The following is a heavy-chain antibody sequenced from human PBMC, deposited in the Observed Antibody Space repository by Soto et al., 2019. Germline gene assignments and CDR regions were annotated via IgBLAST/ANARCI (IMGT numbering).Heavy chain of an antibody. J-gene: IGHJ6*02. CDR2: ISGSGGST. CDR1: GFTFSSYA. Sequence: EVQLLESGGGLVQPGGSLRLSCAASGFTFSSYAMSWVRQAPGKGLEWVSAISGSGGSTYYADSVKGRFTISRDNSKNTLYLQMNSLRAEDTAVYYCAKGGCSGGSCPVGMDVWGQGTTVTVSS. V-gene: IGHV3-23*01. D-gene: IGHD2-15*01. CDR3: AKGGCSGGSCPVGMDV.